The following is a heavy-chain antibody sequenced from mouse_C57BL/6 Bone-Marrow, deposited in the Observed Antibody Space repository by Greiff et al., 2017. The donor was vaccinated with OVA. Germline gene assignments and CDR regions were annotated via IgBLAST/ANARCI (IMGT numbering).Heavy chain of an antibody. Sequence: QVQLKQPGAELVKPGASVKLSCKASGYTFTSYWMHWVKQRPGQGLEWIGMIHPNSGSTNYNEKFKSKATLTVDKSSSTAYMQLSSLTSEDSAVYYCATTMVTPYYFDYWGQGTTLTVSS. D-gene: IGHD2-2*01. V-gene: IGHV1-64*01. CDR2: IHPNSGST. J-gene: IGHJ2*01. CDR1: GYTFTSYW. CDR3: ATTMVTPYYFDY.